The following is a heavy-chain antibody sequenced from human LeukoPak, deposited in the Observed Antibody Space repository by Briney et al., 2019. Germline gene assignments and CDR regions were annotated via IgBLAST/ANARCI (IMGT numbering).Heavy chain of an antibody. Sequence: GGTLRLSCAASGFTFSSYGMSWVRQAPGKGLEWASAISGSGGSTYYADSVKGRFTISRDNAKNSLYLEMNSLRAEDTAVYYCARTYYDFWSGYYSHEGNPFDYWGQGTLVTVSS. D-gene: IGHD3-3*01. CDR3: ARTYYDFWSGYYSHEGNPFDY. CDR1: GFTFSSYG. V-gene: IGHV3-23*01. J-gene: IGHJ4*02. CDR2: ISGSGGST.